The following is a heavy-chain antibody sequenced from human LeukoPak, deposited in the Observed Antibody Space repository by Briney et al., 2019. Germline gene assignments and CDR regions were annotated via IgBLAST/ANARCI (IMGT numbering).Heavy chain of an antibody. CDR3: ARVGYYDSSGYFSYYFDY. CDR1: GGSISSGGYY. D-gene: IGHD3-22*01. V-gene: IGHV4-31*03. Sequence: PSETLSLTCTVSGGSISSGGYYWSWIRQHPGKGLEWIGYIYYSGSTYYNPSLKSRVTISVDTSKNQFSLKLSSVTAADTAVYYCARVGYYDSSGYFSYYFDYWGQGTLATVSS. J-gene: IGHJ4*02. CDR2: IYYSGST.